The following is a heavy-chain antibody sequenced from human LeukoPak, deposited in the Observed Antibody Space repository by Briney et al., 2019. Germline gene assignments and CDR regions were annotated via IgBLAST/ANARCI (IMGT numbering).Heavy chain of an antibody. D-gene: IGHD3-3*01. V-gene: IGHV3-23*01. J-gene: IGHJ1*01. CDR1: GFTFSSYI. Sequence: GGSLRLSCTASGFTFSSYIMTWVRQAPGKGLKWVSTITTGDGNTYYADSVKGRFTVSRDNSKNTLYLQMNSLRAEDTAVYYCAKDHYDFWSGYPKAEYFQHWGQGTLVTVSS. CDR2: ITTGDGNT. CDR3: AKDHYDFWSGYPKAEYFQH.